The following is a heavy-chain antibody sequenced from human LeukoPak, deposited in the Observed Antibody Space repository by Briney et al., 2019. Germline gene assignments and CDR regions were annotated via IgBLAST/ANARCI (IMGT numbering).Heavy chain of an antibody. J-gene: IGHJ5*02. CDR1: GFTFSSYA. CDR2: ISGSGGST. Sequence: GGSLRLSCAASGFTFSSYAMSWVRLAPGKGLEWVSAISGSGGSTYYADSVKGRFTISRDNSKNTLYLQMNSLRAEDTAVYYCAKDLLWFGDNWFDPWGQGTLVTVSS. CDR3: AKDLLWFGDNWFDP. V-gene: IGHV3-23*01. D-gene: IGHD3-10*01.